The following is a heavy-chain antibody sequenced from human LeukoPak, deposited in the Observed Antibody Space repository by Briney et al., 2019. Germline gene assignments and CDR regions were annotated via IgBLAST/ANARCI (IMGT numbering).Heavy chain of an antibody. CDR3: ARFVTGDGAFDI. CDR2: IYYSGNT. CDR1: GGXISSSSYY. Sequence: PSETLSLTCTVSGGXISSSSYYWGWIRQPPGKGLEWIGSIYYSGNTYYNPSLRGRVTISVDTSKNQFSLNLSSVTAADTAVYYCARFVTGDGAFDIWGQGTIVTASS. J-gene: IGHJ3*02. V-gene: IGHV4-39*01. D-gene: IGHD7-27*01.